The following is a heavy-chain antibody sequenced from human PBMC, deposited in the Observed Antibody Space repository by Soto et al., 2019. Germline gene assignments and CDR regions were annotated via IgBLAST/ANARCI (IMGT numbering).Heavy chain of an antibody. CDR3: SYGSSFDY. Sequence: PSETLSLTCTVSGASLRSGTYYWSWIRQPPGKGLEWIGYISHSGRTNYAPSLKSRLTMSVDTSQNQFSLQLNSVTAADTAVYFCSYGSSFDYWGQGTPVTVSS. D-gene: IGHD3-10*01. J-gene: IGHJ4*02. CDR2: ISHSGRT. V-gene: IGHV4-61*01. CDR1: GASLRSGTYY.